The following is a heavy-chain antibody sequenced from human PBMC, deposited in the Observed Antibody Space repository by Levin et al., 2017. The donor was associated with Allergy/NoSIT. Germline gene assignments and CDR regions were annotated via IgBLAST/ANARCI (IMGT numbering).Heavy chain of an antibody. Sequence: GGSLRLSCAASGFTFSDYYMNWIRQAPGKGLEWLAYIGYNDQYINYAASVQGRFTVSRDNAKSLLFLEMNSLTAEDTAVYYCARDPAVAAVSFDIWGQGTLVTVSS. J-gene: IGHJ3*02. CDR1: GFTFSDYY. CDR3: ARDPAVAAVSFDI. V-gene: IGHV3-11*06. D-gene: IGHD6-19*01. CDR2: IGYNDQYI.